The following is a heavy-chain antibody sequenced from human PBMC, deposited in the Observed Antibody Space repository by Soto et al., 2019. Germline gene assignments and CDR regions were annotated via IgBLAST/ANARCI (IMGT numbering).Heavy chain of an antibody. CDR1: GGSFSGHF. V-gene: IGHV4-34*01. CDR3: ARGSAGRGYYYSGMDV. CDR2: INHSGGT. J-gene: IGHJ6*02. Sequence: PSETLSLTCTVYGGSFSGHFGSWVRQPPGKGLEWIGEINHSGGTNYNPSLKSRVTISVDTSQNQFSLKVNSVTAADTAVYYCARGSAGRGYYYSGMDVWGQGTKVTVSS.